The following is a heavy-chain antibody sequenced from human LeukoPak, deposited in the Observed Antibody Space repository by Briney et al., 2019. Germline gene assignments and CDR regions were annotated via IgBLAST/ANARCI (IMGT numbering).Heavy chain of an antibody. CDR2: ISGSGGST. D-gene: IGHD2-21*01. V-gene: IGHV3-23*01. CDR1: GFTFSSYA. J-gene: IGHJ6*04. Sequence: GGSLRLSCAASGFTFSSYAMSWVRQAPGKGLEWVSAISGSGGSTYYADSVKGRFTISRDNAKNSLYLQMNSLRAEDTAVYYCARVEVVIATDLDVWGKGTTVTVSS. CDR3: ARVEVVIATDLDV.